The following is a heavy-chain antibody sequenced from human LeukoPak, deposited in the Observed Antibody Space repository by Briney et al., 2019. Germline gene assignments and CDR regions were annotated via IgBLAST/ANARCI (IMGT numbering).Heavy chain of an antibody. D-gene: IGHD6-19*01. CDR1: GGSFSGYY. J-gene: IGHJ5*02. Sequence: SETLSLTCAVYGGSFSGYYWSWIRQPPGKGLEWIGEINHSGSTNYNPSLKSRVTISVDTSKNQFSLKLSSVTAADTAVYYCARAILPYSSGWYDGGWFDPWGQGTLVTVSS. V-gene: IGHV4-34*01. CDR3: ARAILPYSSGWYDGGWFDP. CDR2: INHSGST.